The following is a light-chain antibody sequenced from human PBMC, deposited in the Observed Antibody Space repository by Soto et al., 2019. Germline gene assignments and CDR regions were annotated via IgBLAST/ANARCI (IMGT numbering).Light chain of an antibody. V-gene: IGLV1-44*01. CDR1: SSNIGSHT. Sequence: QLVLTQPPSASGTPGQRVTISCSGSSSNIGSHTVNWYQQVPGTTPKLLIFNNDQRPLGVPDRFSGSKSGTSASLAISGLQSEDEADYYCATWDDSLNGPVFGGGTQLTVL. J-gene: IGLJ7*01. CDR2: NND. CDR3: ATWDDSLNGPV.